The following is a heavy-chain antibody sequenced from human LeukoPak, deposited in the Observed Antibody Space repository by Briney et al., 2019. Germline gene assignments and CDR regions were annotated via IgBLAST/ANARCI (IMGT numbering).Heavy chain of an antibody. CDR3: AIDPNWGTHS. CDR1: GFTFSTYT. CDR2: IGNNGGGI. J-gene: IGHJ4*02. Sequence: GSLRLSCAASGFTFSTYTMYWVRHPPGKRLEWVSIIGNNGGGIHYADSVKGRFTISRDNFKNALYLQMNSLRVEDTAVYYCAIDPNWGTHSWGQGVLVTVSS. V-gene: IGHV3-23*01. D-gene: IGHD7-27*01.